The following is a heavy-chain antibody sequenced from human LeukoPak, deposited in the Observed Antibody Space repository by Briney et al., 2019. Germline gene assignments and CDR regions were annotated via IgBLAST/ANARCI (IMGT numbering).Heavy chain of an antibody. CDR3: ARGNYDILSDYALYSPRGGFDH. V-gene: IGHV4-59*01. J-gene: IGHJ4*02. D-gene: IGHD3-9*01. Sequence: SETLSLTCTVSGVSITLYYWTWIRQSPKKGLEWIGDISNSGSSYNPSLSSRLTISTDTSKNHFSLRLTSVSAADTAVYYCARGNYDILSDYALYSPRGGFDHWGQGILVTVSS. CDR2: ISNSGS. CDR1: GVSITLYY.